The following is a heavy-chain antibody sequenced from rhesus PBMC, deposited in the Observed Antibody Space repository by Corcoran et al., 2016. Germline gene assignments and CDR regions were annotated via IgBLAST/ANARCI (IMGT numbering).Heavy chain of an antibody. V-gene: IGHV1-198*02. CDR1: GFNFGSCA. D-gene: IGHD4-17*01. CDR2: ILPLVSIT. CDR3: ARGLNYREYFEF. J-gene: IGHJ1*01. Sequence: QVQLVQSGAEVKKPGDYVKVSCKALGFNFGSCAISWVGPAPGQGLGWMGVILPLVSITNYAEKFQGRITIPADTSKNQFSLKLSSVTAADTAVYYCARGLNYREYFEFWGQGALVTVSS.